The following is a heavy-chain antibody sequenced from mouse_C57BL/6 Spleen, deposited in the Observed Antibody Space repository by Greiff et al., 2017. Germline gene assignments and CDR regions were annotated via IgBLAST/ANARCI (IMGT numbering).Heavy chain of an antibody. CDR2: IYPGDGDT. D-gene: IGHD1-1*01. J-gene: IGHJ2*01. Sequence: QVQLQQSGPELVKPGASVKISCKASGYAFSSSWMNWVKQRPGKGLEWIGRIYPGDGDTNYNGKFKGKATLTADKSSSTAYMQLSSLTSEDSAVYFCARQITTVVGRDYWGQGTTLTVSS. CDR3: ARQITTVVGRDY. V-gene: IGHV1-82*01. CDR1: GYAFSSSW.